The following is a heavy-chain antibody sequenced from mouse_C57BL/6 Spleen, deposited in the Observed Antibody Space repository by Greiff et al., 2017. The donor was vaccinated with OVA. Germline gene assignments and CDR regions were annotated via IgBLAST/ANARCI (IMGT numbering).Heavy chain of an antibody. D-gene: IGHD2-3*01. CDR2: IYPSDSET. V-gene: IGHV1-61*01. CDR3: ARSDGYYGDY. CDR1: GYTFTSYW. J-gene: IGHJ4*01. Sequence: QVQLQQPGAELVRPGSSVKLSCKASGYTFTSYWMDWVKQRPGQGLEWIGNIYPSDSETHYNQKFKDKATLTVDKSSSTAYMQLSSLTSEVSAVYYCARSDGYYGDYWGQGTSVTVSS.